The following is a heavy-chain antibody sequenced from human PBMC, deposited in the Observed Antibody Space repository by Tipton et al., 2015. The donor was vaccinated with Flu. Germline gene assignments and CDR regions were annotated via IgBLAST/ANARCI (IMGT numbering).Heavy chain of an antibody. CDR1: GFTFSSYD. V-gene: IGHV3-48*03. Sequence: QLVQSGGDLVQPGGSLRLSCAASGFTFSSYDMNWVRQAPGKGLEWVSYISWSDTTTYYADSVKGRFTVSRDNARNSVYLQMNSLRAEDTAVYYCARDHTFKHFDYWGQGTLVNVSS. CDR2: ISWSDTTT. D-gene: IGHD2-21*01. CDR3: ARDHTFKHFDY. J-gene: IGHJ4*02.